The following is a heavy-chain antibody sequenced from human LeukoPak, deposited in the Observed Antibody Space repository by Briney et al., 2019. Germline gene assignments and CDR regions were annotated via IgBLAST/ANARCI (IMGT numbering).Heavy chain of an antibody. CDR1: GYTFTSYG. CDR3: ARDYGSSGYDIIDV. J-gene: IGHJ6*02. CDR2: ISAYNGNT. D-gene: IGHD5-12*01. V-gene: IGHV1-18*01. Sequence: ASVKVSCKASGYTFTSYGISWVRQAPGQGLEWMGWISAYNGNTNYALKLQGRVTMTTDTSTSTAYMELRSLRVEDTAVYYCARDYGSSGYDIIDVWGQGTTVTVSS.